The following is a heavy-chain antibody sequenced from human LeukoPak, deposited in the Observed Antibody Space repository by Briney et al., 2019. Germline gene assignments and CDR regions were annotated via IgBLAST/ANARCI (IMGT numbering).Heavy chain of an antibody. V-gene: IGHV3-7*01. CDR2: IGKDGSEK. D-gene: IGHD5-24*01. CDR3: TRDIVWLQLQY. CDR1: GFAFPGYW. J-gene: IGHJ4*02. Sequence: GGSLRLSCAASGFAFPGYWMVWVRQAPGKGLEWVASIGKDGSEKANADSVKDRFTISRDNARNSLYLQMNSLGVEDTAVYYCTRDIVWLQLQYWGQGALVTVSS.